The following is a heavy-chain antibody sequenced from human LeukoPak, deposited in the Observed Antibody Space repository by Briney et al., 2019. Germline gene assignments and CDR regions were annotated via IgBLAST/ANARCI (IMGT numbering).Heavy chain of an antibody. CDR2: IYYSGST. V-gene: IGHV4-59*01. J-gene: IGHJ3*02. CDR1: GGSISSYY. Sequence: SETLSLTCTVSGGSISSYYWSWIRQPPGKGLEWIGYIYYSGSTNYNPSLKSRVTISVDTSKNQFSLKLSPVTAADTAVYYCARTGSDDAFDIWGQGTMVTVSS. D-gene: IGHD3-10*01. CDR3: ARTGSDDAFDI.